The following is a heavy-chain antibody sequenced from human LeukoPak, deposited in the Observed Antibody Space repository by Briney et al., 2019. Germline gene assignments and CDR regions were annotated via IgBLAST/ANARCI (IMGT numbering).Heavy chain of an antibody. CDR2: INPNSGGT. Sequence: GASVKVSCKASGGTFSSYAISWVRQAPGQGLEWMGWINPNSGGTNYAQKFQGRVTMTRDTSISTAYMELSRLRSDDTAVYYCARDEVLVDFWSGYAGLGYWGQGTLVTVSS. D-gene: IGHD3-3*01. J-gene: IGHJ4*02. CDR3: ARDEVLVDFWSGYAGLGY. CDR1: GGTFSSYA. V-gene: IGHV1-2*02.